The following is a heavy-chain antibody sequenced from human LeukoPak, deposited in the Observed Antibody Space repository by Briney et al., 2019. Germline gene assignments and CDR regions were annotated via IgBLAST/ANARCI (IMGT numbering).Heavy chain of an antibody. D-gene: IGHD3-10*01. J-gene: IGHJ4*02. CDR2: ISSSSSTI. V-gene: IGHV3-48*01. CDR1: GFTFSSYS. CDR3: ARGSGSYSFYFDY. Sequence: PGGSLRLSCAASGFTFSSYSMNWVRQAPGKGLEWVSYISSSSSTIYYADSVKGRFTISRDNAKNSLYLQMNSLRAEDTAVYYCARGSGSYSFYFDYWGQGTLVTVSS.